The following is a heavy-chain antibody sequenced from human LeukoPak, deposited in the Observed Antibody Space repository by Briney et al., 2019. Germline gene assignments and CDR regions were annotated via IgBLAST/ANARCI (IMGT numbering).Heavy chain of an antibody. D-gene: IGHD6-6*01. CDR2: INHSGST. Sequence: SETLSLTCTVSGGSISGYYWSWIRQPPGKGLEWIGEINHSGSTNYNPSLKSRVTISVDTSKNQFSLKLSSVTAADTAVYYCARGRAARYSSSPDYWGQGTLVTVSS. V-gene: IGHV4-34*01. CDR1: GGSISGYY. CDR3: ARGRAARYSSSPDY. J-gene: IGHJ4*02.